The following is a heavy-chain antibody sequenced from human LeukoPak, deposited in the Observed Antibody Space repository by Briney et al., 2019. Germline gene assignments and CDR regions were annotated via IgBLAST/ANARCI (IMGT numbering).Heavy chain of an antibody. CDR1: GGSFSGYY. J-gene: IGHJ5*02. CDR3: ARVGSSSSFRWFDP. D-gene: IGHD6-13*01. CDR2: INHSGST. Sequence: SETLSLTCAVYGGSFSGYYWSWIRQPPGKGLEWIGEINHSGSTNYNPSLKSRVTISVDTSKNQFSLKLSSVTAADTAVYYCARVGSSSSFRWFDPWGQGTLVTVSS. V-gene: IGHV4-34*01.